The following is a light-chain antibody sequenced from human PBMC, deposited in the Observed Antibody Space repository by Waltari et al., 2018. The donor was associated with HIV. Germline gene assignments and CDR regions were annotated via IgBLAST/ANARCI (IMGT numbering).Light chain of an antibody. CDR1: SSDVGGYNH. CDR3: SSYSGSNTLV. J-gene: IGLJ2*01. V-gene: IGLV2-8*01. Sequence: QSALTQPPSASGSPGQSATISCTGTSSDVGGYNHVSRYQQLPGRAPKLMIYDVTKRPSRVPDRFSGSKSGNTASLTVSGLQAEDEADYFWSSYSGSNTLVFGGGTKLTVL. CDR2: DVT.